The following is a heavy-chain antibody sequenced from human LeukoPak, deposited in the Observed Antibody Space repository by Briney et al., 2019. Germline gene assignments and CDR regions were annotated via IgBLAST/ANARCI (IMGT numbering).Heavy chain of an antibody. D-gene: IGHD3-22*01. Sequence: SETLSLTCTVSGGSISSYYWSWIRQSPGKGLEWIGYIYYSGSTNYNPSLKSRVTISVDTSKNQFSLKLSSVTAADTAVYYCARAGRETYYYDSSGYRDAFDIWGQGTMVTVSS. CDR2: IYYSGST. CDR1: GGSISSYY. V-gene: IGHV4-59*01. CDR3: ARAGRETYYYDSSGYRDAFDI. J-gene: IGHJ3*02.